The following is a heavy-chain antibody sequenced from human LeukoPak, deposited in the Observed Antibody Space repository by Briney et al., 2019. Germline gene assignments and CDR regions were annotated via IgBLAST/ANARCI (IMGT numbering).Heavy chain of an antibody. Sequence: PSETLSLTCTVSGDSISNSTYYWAWIRQSPEKGLEWIGSIYYSGSTDYNPSLKSRVTISVDTSKNQFSLKLSSVTAADTAVYYCAREVVGATDEYYYYYMDVWGKGTTVTISS. CDR2: IYYSGST. V-gene: IGHV4-39*07. J-gene: IGHJ6*03. CDR1: GDSISNSTYY. CDR3: AREVVGATDEYYYYYMDV. D-gene: IGHD1-26*01.